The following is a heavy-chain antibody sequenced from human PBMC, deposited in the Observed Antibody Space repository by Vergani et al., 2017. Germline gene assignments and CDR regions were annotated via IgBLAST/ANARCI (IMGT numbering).Heavy chain of an antibody. CDR1: GFTFSSYA. J-gene: IGHJ4*02. CDR2: VSGSGGST. Sequence: EVQLLESGGGLVQPGGSLRLSCAASGFTFSSYAMSWVRQAPGKGLEWVSAVSGSGGSTYYADSVKGRFTISRDKSKNTLYLQMNSLRAENRAVYYCAKDPGDVGWELTNFDYWGQGTLVTVSS. D-gene: IGHD1-26*01. CDR3: AKDPGDVGWELTNFDY. V-gene: IGHV3-23*01.